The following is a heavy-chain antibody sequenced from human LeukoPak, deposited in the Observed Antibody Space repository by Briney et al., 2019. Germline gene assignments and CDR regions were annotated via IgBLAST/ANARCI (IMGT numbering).Heavy chain of an antibody. CDR1: GGSISSGDYY. J-gene: IGHJ4*02. CDR3: AAFNWNYYFDY. CDR2: IYYSGSS. V-gene: IGHV4-30-4*08. Sequence: SETLSLTCTVPGGSISSGDYYWSWIRQPPGKGLEWIAYIYYSGSSYYNPSLKSRVTISVDTSKNQFSLKLTSVTAADTAVYYCAAFNWNYYFDYWGQGALVTVSS. D-gene: IGHD1-7*01.